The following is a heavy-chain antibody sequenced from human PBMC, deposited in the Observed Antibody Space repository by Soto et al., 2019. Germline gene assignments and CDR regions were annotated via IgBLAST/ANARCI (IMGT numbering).Heavy chain of an antibody. Sequence: SETLSLTCTVSGGSISSYYWSWIRQPPEKGLEWIGYIYYSGSTNYNPSLKSRVTISVDTSKNQFSLKLSSVTAADTAVYYCARSIIAAAGGWFDPWGQGTLVKVSS. V-gene: IGHV4-59*01. J-gene: IGHJ5*02. CDR1: GGSISSYY. CDR2: IYYSGST. CDR3: ARSIIAAAGGWFDP. D-gene: IGHD6-13*01.